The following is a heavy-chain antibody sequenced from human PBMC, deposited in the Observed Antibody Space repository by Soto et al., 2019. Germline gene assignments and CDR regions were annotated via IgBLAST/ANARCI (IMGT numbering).Heavy chain of an antibody. D-gene: IGHD5-12*01. V-gene: IGHV5-51*01. CDR2: IYPGDSDT. Sequence: GESLKISCKGSGYSFTSYWIGWVRQMPGKGLEWMGIIYPGDSDTRYSPSFQGQVTISADKSISTAHLQWSSLKASDTAMYYCATTVATNYYYYYGMDVWGQGTTVTVSS. CDR1: GYSFTSYW. CDR3: ATTVATNYYYYYGMDV. J-gene: IGHJ6*02.